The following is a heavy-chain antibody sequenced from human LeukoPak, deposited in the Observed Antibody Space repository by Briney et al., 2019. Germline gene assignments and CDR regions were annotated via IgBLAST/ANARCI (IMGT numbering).Heavy chain of an antibody. CDR1: GYTFTSYA. CDR2: INAGNGNT. D-gene: IGHD6-19*01. V-gene: IGHV1-3*01. J-gene: IGHJ4*02. Sequence: VASVKVSCKASGYTFTSYAMHWVRQAPGQRVEWMGWINAGNGNTKYSQKFQGRVTITRDTSASTAYMELSSLRSEDTAVYYCAGIMAGTEFDYWGQGTLVTVSS. CDR3: AGIMAGTEFDY.